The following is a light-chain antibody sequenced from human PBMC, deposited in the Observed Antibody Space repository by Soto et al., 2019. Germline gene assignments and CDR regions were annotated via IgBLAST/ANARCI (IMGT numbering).Light chain of an antibody. J-gene: IGLJ2*01. Sequence: QSALTQPASVSGSPGQSITISCPGTSRDVGGYNYVSWYQQHPGKAPKLMIYEVSNRPSGVSNRFSGSKSGNTASLTISGLQAEDEADYYCSSYTSSLQVVFGGGTKVTVL. CDR3: SSYTSSLQVV. V-gene: IGLV2-14*01. CDR2: EVS. CDR1: SRDVGGYNY.